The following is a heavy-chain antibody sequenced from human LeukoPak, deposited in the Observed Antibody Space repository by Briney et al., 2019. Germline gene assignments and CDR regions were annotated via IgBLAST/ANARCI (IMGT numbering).Heavy chain of an antibody. D-gene: IGHD5-18*01. CDR2: INSDGSIT. J-gene: IGHJ6*02. CDR3: ARDAVDTANAV. CDR1: GFTFTTYW. V-gene: IGHV3-74*01. Sequence: GGSPRLSCAASGFTFTTYWMHWVRQAPGKGLVWVSHINSDGSITSYADSVKGRFTISRDNAKNTLYLQMNSLRAEDTAVYYCARDAVDTANAVWGQGTTVTVSS.